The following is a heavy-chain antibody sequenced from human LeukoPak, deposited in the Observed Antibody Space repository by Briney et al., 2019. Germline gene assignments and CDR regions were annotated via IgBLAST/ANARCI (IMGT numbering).Heavy chain of an antibody. V-gene: IGHV4-34*01. CDR2: INHSGST. D-gene: IGHD6-19*01. J-gene: IGHJ4*02. CDR3: ASGVAVAGNGRDY. Sequence: SETLFLTCAVYGGSFSGYYWSWIRQPPGKGLEWIGEINHSGSTNYNPSLKSRVTISVDTSKNQFSLKLSSVTAADTAVYYCASGVAVAGNGRDYWGQGTLVTVSS. CDR1: GGSFSGYY.